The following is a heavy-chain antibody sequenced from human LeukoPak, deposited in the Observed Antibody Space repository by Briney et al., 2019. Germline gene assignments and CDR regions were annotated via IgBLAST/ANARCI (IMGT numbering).Heavy chain of an antibody. Sequence: SETLSLTCTVSGGSISSGGYYWSWIRQHPGKGLEWIGYIYYSGSTYYNPSLKSRVAISVDTSKNQFSLKLSSVTAADTAVYYCARGPPYYYDSSGYYYGYFQHWGQGTLVTVSS. CDR1: GGSISSGGYY. CDR3: ARGPPYYYDSSGYYYGYFQH. CDR2: IYYSGST. V-gene: IGHV4-31*03. D-gene: IGHD3-22*01. J-gene: IGHJ1*01.